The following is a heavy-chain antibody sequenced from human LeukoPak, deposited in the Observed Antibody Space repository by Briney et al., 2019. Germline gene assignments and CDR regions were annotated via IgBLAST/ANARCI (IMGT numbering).Heavy chain of an antibody. CDR3: ARAPASYGSGNDYSNDYGMGV. J-gene: IGHJ6*02. V-gene: IGHV1-8*01. Sequence: AASVKVSCKVSGNTLTELSMHWVRQAPGEGLEWVGWMNPNSGKTGYAQKFQGRVSMTRDTSISTAYMELSSLRPEDTAVYYCARAPASYGSGNDYSNDYGMGVWGQGTTLTVTS. CDR1: GNTLTELS. D-gene: IGHD3-10*01. CDR2: MNPNSGKT.